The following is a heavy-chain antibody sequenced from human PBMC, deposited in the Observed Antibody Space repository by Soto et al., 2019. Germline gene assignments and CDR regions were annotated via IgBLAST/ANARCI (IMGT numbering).Heavy chain of an antibody. CDR2: MSSSSSYI. V-gene: IGHV3-11*05. D-gene: IGHD4-17*01. J-gene: IGHJ4*02. CDR1: GFRFSDYQ. Sequence: QVQLVESGGGLVKPGGSLGLSCAASGFRFSDYQMCWIRQAPGKGLEWVSYMSSSSSYIKYADSVKSRFTISRDNAKNSLYLQMNSLGDEDSAVYYCARVLGRNNDDGDRVADYWGQGTLVTVSS. CDR3: ARVLGRNNDDGDRVADY.